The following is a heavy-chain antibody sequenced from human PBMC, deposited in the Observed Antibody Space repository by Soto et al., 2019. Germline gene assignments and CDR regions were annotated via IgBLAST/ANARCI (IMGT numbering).Heavy chain of an antibody. CDR1: GFTFSSYA. CDR2: ISGSGGST. CDR3: AKAFRMVRKPGWFDP. V-gene: IGHV3-23*01. Sequence: PVGSLRLSCAASGFTFSSYAMSWVRQAPGKGLEWVSAISGSGGSTYYADSVKGRFTISRDNSKNTLYLQMNSLRAEDTAVYYCAKAFRMVRKPGWFDPWGQGTLVTVSS. J-gene: IGHJ5*02. D-gene: IGHD3-10*01.